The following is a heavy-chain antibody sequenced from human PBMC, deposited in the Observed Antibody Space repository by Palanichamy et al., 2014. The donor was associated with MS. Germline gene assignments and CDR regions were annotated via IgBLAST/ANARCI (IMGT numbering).Heavy chain of an antibody. CDR2: FDPEDGEV. V-gene: IGHV1-24*01. CDR1: GYSLTELS. CDR3: ATDFYAQEYSNHSRRFDP. D-gene: IGHD4-11*01. J-gene: IGHJ5*01. Sequence: QVQLVQSGAEVKRPGASVKVSCKVSGYSLTELSIHWVRQAPGKGLEWMGGFDPEDGEVIYAQKFQGRVTMTEDTSTDTAYMGLSSLRSDDTAIYYCATDFYAQEYSNHSRRFDPWGQGTLVTVSS.